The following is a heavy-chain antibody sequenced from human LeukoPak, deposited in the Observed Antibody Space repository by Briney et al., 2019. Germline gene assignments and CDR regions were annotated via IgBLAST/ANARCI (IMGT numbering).Heavy chain of an antibody. CDR1: GFNFSTYT. CDR2: VSDSRDV. J-gene: IGHJ4*02. Sequence: GGSLRLSCAASGFNFSTYTMNWVRQAPGKGLEWVSTVSDSRDVHYSDSVKGRFTISRDNARNSLYLQMNSLRGEDTAVYYCTRDGLHTAHFDYWGQGTLVTVSS. CDR3: TRDGLHTAHFDY. D-gene: IGHD5-18*01. V-gene: IGHV3-69-1*01.